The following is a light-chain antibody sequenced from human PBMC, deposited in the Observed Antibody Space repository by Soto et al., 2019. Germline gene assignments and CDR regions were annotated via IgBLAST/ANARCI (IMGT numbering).Light chain of an antibody. CDR2: GAS. V-gene: IGKV3-20*01. Sequence: EIVLTQSPGTLSLSPGERATLSCRASQSVSSSYLAWYEQKPGQAPRLLIYGASSRATGIPDRFSGSGAGTECTRPISRLEPEDVAVDYCQQYGNSPITFGQGTRLEIK. CDR1: QSVSSSY. CDR3: QQYGNSPIT. J-gene: IGKJ5*01.